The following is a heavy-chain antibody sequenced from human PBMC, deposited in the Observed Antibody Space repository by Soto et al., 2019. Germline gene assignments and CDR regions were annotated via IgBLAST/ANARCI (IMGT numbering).Heavy chain of an antibody. CDR1: GFTFSSYA. Sequence: GGSLRLSCAASGFTFSSYAMHWVRQAPGKGLEWVAVISYDGSNKYYADSVKGRFTISRDNSKNTLYLQMNSLRAEDTAVYYCARGQWLVNYGYFDYWGQGTLVTVSS. V-gene: IGHV3-30-3*01. J-gene: IGHJ4*02. D-gene: IGHD6-19*01. CDR3: ARGQWLVNYGYFDY. CDR2: ISYDGSNK.